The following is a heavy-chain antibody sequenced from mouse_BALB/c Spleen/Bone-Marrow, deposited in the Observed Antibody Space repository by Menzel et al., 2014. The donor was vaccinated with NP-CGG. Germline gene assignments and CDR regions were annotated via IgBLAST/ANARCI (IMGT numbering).Heavy chain of an antibody. CDR2: ISSGGSYT. D-gene: IGHD1-2*01. V-gene: IGHV5-6-4*01. Sequence: EVNVVESGGGLVKPGGSLKLSCAASGFTFSSYAMSWVRQTPEKRLEWVATISSGGSYTYYPDTVTGRFTISRDNAKNTLYLEMSSLRSEDTAIYYCTRDQFITTATRAMDYWGQGTSVTVSS. CDR1: GFTFSSYA. CDR3: TRDQFITTATRAMDY. J-gene: IGHJ4*01.